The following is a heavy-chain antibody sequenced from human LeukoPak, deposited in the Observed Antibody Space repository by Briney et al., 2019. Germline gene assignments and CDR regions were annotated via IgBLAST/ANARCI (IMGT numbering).Heavy chain of an antibody. D-gene: IGHD2/OR15-2a*01. V-gene: IGHV3-23*01. Sequence: GGSLRLSCAASGFTFNSYAMSWVRQAPGKGPEWVSAISPSGGNTYYADSVKGRFTISRDNSKNTLYLQMNSLRVEDTAIYYCAKDLRHKSTCNCYGWFDPWGQGTLVTVSS. CDR2: ISPSGGNT. CDR1: GFTFNSYA. J-gene: IGHJ5*02. CDR3: AKDLRHKSTCNCYGWFDP.